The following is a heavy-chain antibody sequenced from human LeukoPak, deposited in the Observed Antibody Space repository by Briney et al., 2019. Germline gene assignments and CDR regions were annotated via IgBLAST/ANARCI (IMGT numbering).Heavy chain of an antibody. V-gene: IGHV3-23*01. CDR1: GFTFSSYA. D-gene: IGHD4-17*01. Sequence: GGSLRLSCAASGFTFSSYAMSWVRQAPGKGLEWVSAISGSGGSTYYADSVKGRFTISRDNSKNTLYLQMNSLRAEDTAVYYCAKDETPATVTTYYFDYWGQGTLVTVSS. CDR3: AKDETPATVTTYYFDY. CDR2: ISGSGGST. J-gene: IGHJ4*02.